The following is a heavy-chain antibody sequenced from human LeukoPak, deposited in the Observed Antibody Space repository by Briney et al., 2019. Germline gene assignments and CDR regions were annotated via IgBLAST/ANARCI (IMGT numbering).Heavy chain of an antibody. V-gene: IGHV4-34*01. CDR2: INHSGST. J-gene: IGHJ4*02. Sequence: TSETLSLTCAVYGVSFSGYYWSWLRQPPGKGLEWIGEINHSGSTNYNPFLKSRVTITVDTSKNQFSLRLSSVTAADTAVYYCARRSGGSWGPFDYWGQGTLVTVSS. CDR3: ARRSGGSWGPFDY. CDR1: GVSFSGYY. D-gene: IGHD2-15*01.